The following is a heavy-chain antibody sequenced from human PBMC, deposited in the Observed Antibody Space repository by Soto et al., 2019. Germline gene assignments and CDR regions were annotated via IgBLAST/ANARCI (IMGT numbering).Heavy chain of an antibody. CDR2: ISGSGGST. D-gene: IGHD3-3*01. CDR3: AKDPLLLFLEGLQFPAPYYGMDA. Sequence: GGSLRLSCAASGFTFSSYAMSWVRQAPGKGLEWVSAISGSGGSTYYADSVKGRFTISRDNSKNTLYLQMNSLRAEDTAVYYSAKDPLLLFLEGLQFPAPYYGMDAWAKGPTVTVSS. V-gene: IGHV3-23*01. J-gene: IGHJ6*04. CDR1: GFTFSSYA.